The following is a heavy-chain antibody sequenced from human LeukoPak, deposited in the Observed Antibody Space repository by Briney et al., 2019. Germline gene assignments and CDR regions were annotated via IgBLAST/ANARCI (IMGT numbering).Heavy chain of an antibody. CDR1: GFTFSTYV. J-gene: IGHJ6*02. D-gene: IGHD1-14*01. Sequence: GGSLRLSCAGSGFTFSTYVIHWVRQAPGKGLEWAALISYDGNSKYYADSVKGRFTIFRDNSRNTVSLQMVSLRAEDTAVYYCARVTTSTKYYSGMDVWGQGTTVTVSS. CDR3: ARVTTSTKYYSGMDV. CDR2: ISYDGNSK. V-gene: IGHV3-30*03.